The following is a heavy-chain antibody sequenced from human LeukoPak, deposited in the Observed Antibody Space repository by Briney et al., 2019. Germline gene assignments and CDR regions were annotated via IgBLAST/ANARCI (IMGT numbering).Heavy chain of an antibody. CDR3: AKSTRKRTSEYYFYYYMDV. CDR1: GFTFSSYG. D-gene: IGHD1-1*01. CDR2: ISGDGTGT. J-gene: IGHJ6*03. Sequence: GGTLRLSCAASGFTFSSYGMSWVRQAPGKGLEWVSSISGDGTGTYYADSVKGRFTISRDNSKNTLYLHMSSLRAEDTAVYYCAKSTRKRTSEYYFYYYMDVWGKGTTVTVSS. V-gene: IGHV3-23*01.